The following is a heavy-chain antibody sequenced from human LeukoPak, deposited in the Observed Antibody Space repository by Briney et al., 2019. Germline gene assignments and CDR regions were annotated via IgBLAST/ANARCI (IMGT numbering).Heavy chain of an antibody. Sequence: GGSLRLSCAASGLTFSSYWMSWVRQAPGKGLEWVANIKQDGSEKYYVDSVKGRFTISRDNAKNSLYLQMNSLRAEDTAVYYCTSANYGPAYWGQGTLVTVSS. D-gene: IGHD5-24*01. J-gene: IGHJ4*02. CDR1: GLTFSSYW. CDR3: TSANYGPAY. CDR2: IKQDGSEK. V-gene: IGHV3-7*01.